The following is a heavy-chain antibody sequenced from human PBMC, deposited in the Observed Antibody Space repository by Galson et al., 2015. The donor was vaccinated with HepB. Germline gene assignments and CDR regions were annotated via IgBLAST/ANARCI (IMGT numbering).Heavy chain of an antibody. D-gene: IGHD3-22*01. CDR1: GFSVSSNY. CDR2: IYSGGST. Sequence: SLRLSCAVSGFSVSSNYMTWVRQAPGKGLECVAHIYSGGSTYYTDSVKGRFTVSRDNSKNTLYLQMNSLRAEDAAVYYCARGLVSSGYYGDYCGQGTLVTVSS. J-gene: IGHJ4*02. CDR3: ARGLVSSGYYGDY. V-gene: IGHV3-53*01.